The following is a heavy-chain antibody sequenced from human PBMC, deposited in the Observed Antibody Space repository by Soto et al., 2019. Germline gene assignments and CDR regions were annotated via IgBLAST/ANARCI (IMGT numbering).Heavy chain of an antibody. CDR3: ARWSNNKGVEP. Sequence: QVQLVESGGGVVQPGRSLRLSCEGSGFTFRNHGMHWIRQSPGKGLEWLAVIWYDGSEKYYADSVKGRFTISRDNSKNTLYLQMNSPKVEDTAIYYCARWSNNKGVEPWGQGIVVTVS. D-gene: IGHD1-1*01. V-gene: IGHV3-33*01. CDR1: GFTFRNHG. J-gene: IGHJ5*02. CDR2: IWYDGSEK.